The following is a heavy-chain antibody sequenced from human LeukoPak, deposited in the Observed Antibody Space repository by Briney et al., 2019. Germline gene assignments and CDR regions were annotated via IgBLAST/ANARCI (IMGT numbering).Heavy chain of an antibody. Sequence: GGSLRLSCAASGFTFRSYAMSWVRQAPGKGLQWVSAISGSGDSTYYADSVQGRFTISRDNSKNTLYLQMNSLRAEDTAVYYCAKDRYYGSGNYYREFDYWGQGTLVTVSS. J-gene: IGHJ4*02. D-gene: IGHD3-10*01. CDR2: ISGSGDST. CDR1: GFTFRSYA. CDR3: AKDRYYGSGNYYREFDY. V-gene: IGHV3-23*01.